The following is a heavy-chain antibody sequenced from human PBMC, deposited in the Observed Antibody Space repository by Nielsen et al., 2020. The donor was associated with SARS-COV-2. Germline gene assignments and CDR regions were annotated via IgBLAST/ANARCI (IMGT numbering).Heavy chain of an antibody. CDR3: ARGRVRMVYAIRGENAFEI. CDR1: GGSISSGGYY. CDR2: IYYSGST. D-gene: IGHD2-8*01. Sequence: SETLSLTCTVSGGSISSGGYYWSWIRQHPGKGLEWIGYIYYSGSTNYNPSLKSRVTISVDTSKNQFSLKLSSVTAAAVYYCARGRVRMVYAIRGENAFEIWGQGTMVTVSS. J-gene: IGHJ3*02. V-gene: IGHV4-31*05.